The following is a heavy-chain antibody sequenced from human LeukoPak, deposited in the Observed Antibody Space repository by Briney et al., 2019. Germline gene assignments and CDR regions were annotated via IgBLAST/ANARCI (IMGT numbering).Heavy chain of an antibody. CDR3: ARGAPYYYDRSKAFDI. CDR1: GGSISSYY. CDR2: IYYSGST. Sequence: PSETLSLTCTVPGGSISSYYWSWIRQPPGKGLEWIGYIYYSGSTNYNPSLKSRVTISVDTSKNQFSLKLSSVTAADTAVYYCARGAPYYYDRSKAFDIWGQGTMVTVSS. V-gene: IGHV4-59*01. J-gene: IGHJ3*02. D-gene: IGHD3-22*01.